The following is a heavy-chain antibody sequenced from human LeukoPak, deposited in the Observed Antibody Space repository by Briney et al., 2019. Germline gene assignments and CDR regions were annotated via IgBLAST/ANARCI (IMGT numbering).Heavy chain of an antibody. CDR3: ASTPSSSSWPRVIDY. J-gene: IGHJ4*02. CDR1: GGSISSYY. CDR2: IYYSGST. D-gene: IGHD6-13*01. V-gene: IGHV4-59*08. Sequence: SETLSLTCTVSGGSISSYYWSWIRQPPGKGLEWIGYIYYSGSTNYNPSLKSRVTISVDTSKNQFSLKLRSVTAADTAVYYCASTPSSSSWPRVIDYWGQGTLVTVSS.